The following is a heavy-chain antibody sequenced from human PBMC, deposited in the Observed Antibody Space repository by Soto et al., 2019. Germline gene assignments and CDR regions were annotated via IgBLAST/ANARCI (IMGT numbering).Heavy chain of an antibody. CDR3: VREPSFDY. J-gene: IGHJ4*02. Sequence: EVQLVESGGGLVQPGGSLRLSCAASGFSFRSYYMHWVRQAPGKGLEYIAGISSNAGSTYFARSVKGRFTIYRDNTKNTLDLKMGGLRAEDMAVYYCVREPSFDYWRQGTLVTVSA. CDR1: GFSFRSYY. CDR2: ISSNAGST. V-gene: IGHV3-64*01.